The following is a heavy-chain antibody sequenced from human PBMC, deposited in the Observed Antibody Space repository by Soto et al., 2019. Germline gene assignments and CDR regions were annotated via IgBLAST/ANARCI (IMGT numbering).Heavy chain of an antibody. CDR3: AKDLLGYYYYMDV. Sequence: PGGSLRLSCAASGFTFDDYAMHWVRQAPGKGLEWVSGISWNSGSIGYADSVKGRFTISRDNAKNSLYLQMNSLRAEDTALYYCAKDLLGYYYYMDVWGKGTTVTVSS. V-gene: IGHV3-9*01. CDR2: ISWNSGSI. CDR1: GFTFDDYA. J-gene: IGHJ6*03.